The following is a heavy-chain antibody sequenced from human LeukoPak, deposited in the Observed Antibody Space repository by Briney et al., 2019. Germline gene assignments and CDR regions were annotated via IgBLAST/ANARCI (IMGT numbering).Heavy chain of an antibody. V-gene: IGHV4-4*02. CDR2: IYHSGST. CDR3: ARDQQQLVSYYYYYYMDV. Sequence: SETLSLTCAVSGGSISSSNWWSWVRQPPGKGLEWIGEIYHSGSTNYNPSLKSRVTISVDKSKNQFSLKLSSVTAADTAVYYCARDQQQLVSYYYYYYMDVWGKGTTVTVSS. J-gene: IGHJ6*03. CDR1: GGSISSSNW. D-gene: IGHD6-13*01.